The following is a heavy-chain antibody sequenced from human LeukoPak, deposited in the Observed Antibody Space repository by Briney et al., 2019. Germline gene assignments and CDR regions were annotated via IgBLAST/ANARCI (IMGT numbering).Heavy chain of an antibody. Sequence: SETLSLTCAVSAYSLSSGHDWACIRQPPGKGLEWIGSIYHSGSTYYNTSLKSRVTISVDTSKNQFSLKLSSWTASDTAVYYCARAREVSSYGPYYFDYWGQGTLVTVSS. CDR2: IYHSGST. CDR3: ARAREVSSYGPYYFDY. CDR1: AYSLSSGHD. V-gene: IGHV4-38-2*01. D-gene: IGHD5-18*01. J-gene: IGHJ4*02.